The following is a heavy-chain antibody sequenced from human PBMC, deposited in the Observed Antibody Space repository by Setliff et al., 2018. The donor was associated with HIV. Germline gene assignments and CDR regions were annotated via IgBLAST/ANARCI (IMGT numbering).Heavy chain of an antibody. J-gene: IGHJ6*03. CDR1: GGSFRSGGYY. Sequence: SETLSLTCTVSGGSFRSGGYYWSWIRQLPGKGLEWIGYIYYSGSTYYNQSLKSRITISVDTSENQFSLNVSSVTGADTDVYYCARARGGCGSTSCPEAYYYYYMDVWGKGTSVTVSS. D-gene: IGHD2-2*01. CDR3: ARARGGCGSTSCPEAYYYYYMDV. CDR2: IYYSGST. V-gene: IGHV4-31*03.